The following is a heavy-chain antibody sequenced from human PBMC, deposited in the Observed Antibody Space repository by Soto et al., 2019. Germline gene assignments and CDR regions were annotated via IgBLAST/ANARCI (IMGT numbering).Heavy chain of an antibody. CDR2: ISGSGGST. Sequence: PGGSLRLSCAASGFTFSSYAMSWVRQAPGKGLEWVSAISGSGGSTYYADSVKGRFTISRDNSKSTLYLQMNSLRAEDTAVYYCAKDRLSIAAPSATYYGMDVWGQGTTVTVSS. CDR3: AKDRLSIAAPSATYYGMDV. D-gene: IGHD6-6*01. J-gene: IGHJ6*02. V-gene: IGHV3-23*01. CDR1: GFTFSSYA.